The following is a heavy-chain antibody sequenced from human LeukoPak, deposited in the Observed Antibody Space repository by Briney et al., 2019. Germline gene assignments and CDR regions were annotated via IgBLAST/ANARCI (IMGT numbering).Heavy chain of an antibody. V-gene: IGHV4-34*01. CDR1: GGSFSGYY. CDR3: ARGPKYMVRGVRGFDP. J-gene: IGHJ5*02. D-gene: IGHD3-10*01. Sequence: SETLSLTCAVYGGSFSGYYWSWIRQPPGKGLEWIGEINHSGSTNYNPSLKSRVTISVDTSKNQFSLKLSSVTAADTAVYYCARGPKYMVRGVRGFDPWGQGTLVTVSS. CDR2: INHSGST.